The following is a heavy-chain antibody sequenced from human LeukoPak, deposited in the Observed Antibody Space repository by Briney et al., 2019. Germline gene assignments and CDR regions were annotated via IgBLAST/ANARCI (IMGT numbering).Heavy chain of an antibody. J-gene: IGHJ4*02. V-gene: IGHV1-2*02. D-gene: IGHD3-10*01. CDR1: GYTFTGYY. CDR3: ARGEKRLRRYFDY. CDR2: INPNSGGT. Sequence: ASVKVYCKASGYTFTGYYMHWVRQAPGQGLEWMGWINPNSGGTNYAQKFQGRVTMTRDTSISTAYMELSRLRSDDTAVYYCARGEKRLRRYFDYWGQGTLVTVSS.